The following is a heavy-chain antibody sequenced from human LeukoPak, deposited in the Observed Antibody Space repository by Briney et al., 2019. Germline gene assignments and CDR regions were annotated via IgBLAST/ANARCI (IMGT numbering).Heavy chain of an antibody. Sequence: SETLSLTCTVSGGSISSSSYYWGWIRQPPGKGLEWIGSIYYSGSTYYNPSLKSRVTISVDTSKNQFSLKLRSVTAADTAVYYCARGFRGDNFDYWGQGTLVTVSS. D-gene: IGHD7-27*01. CDR3: ARGFRGDNFDY. CDR2: IYYSGST. CDR1: GGSISSSSYY. J-gene: IGHJ4*02. V-gene: IGHV4-39*07.